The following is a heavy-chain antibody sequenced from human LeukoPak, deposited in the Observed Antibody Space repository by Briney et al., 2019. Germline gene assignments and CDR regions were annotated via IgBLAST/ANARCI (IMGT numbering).Heavy chain of an antibody. V-gene: IGHV3-72*01. CDR1: GFTFSDHY. D-gene: IGHD3-22*01. CDR2: IRKKPNSYYT. J-gene: IGHJ4*02. Sequence: GGSLRLSCAASGFTFSDHYMDWVRQAPGKGLEWVGRIRKKPNSYYTEYAASVKGRFTFSRDDSKNSIYLQMNSLKTEDTAVYYCARAVDYDTSGYHYFDSWGQGTLVTVSS. CDR3: ARAVDYDTSGYHYFDS.